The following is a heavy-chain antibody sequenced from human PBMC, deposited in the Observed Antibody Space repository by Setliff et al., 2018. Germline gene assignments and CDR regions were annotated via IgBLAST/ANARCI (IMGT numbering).Heavy chain of an antibody. Sequence: GGSLRLSCAASGFTFSSYWMSWVRQAPGKGLEWVANIKQDGSEKYYVDSVKGRFTISRDNAKNSLYLQMNSLRAEDTALYYCARDDYSNYAGNFDYWGQGTLVTVSS. CDR2: IKQDGSEK. V-gene: IGHV3-7*03. CDR1: GFTFSSYW. CDR3: ARDDYSNYAGNFDY. D-gene: IGHD4-4*01. J-gene: IGHJ4*02.